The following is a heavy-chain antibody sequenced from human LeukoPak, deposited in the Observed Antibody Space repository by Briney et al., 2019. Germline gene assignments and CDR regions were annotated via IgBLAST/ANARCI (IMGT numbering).Heavy chain of an antibody. CDR3: AKDFGRAIDYVWGSYRYPSLGY. D-gene: IGHD3-16*02. CDR1: GFTFSSYA. Sequence: PGVSLRLSCAASGFTFSSYAMSWVRQAPGKGLEWVSAISGSGGSTYYADSVKGRFTISRDNSKNTLYLQMNSLRAEDTAVYYCAKDFGRAIDYVWGSYRYPSLGYWGQGTLVTVSS. J-gene: IGHJ4*02. V-gene: IGHV3-23*01. CDR2: ISGSGGST.